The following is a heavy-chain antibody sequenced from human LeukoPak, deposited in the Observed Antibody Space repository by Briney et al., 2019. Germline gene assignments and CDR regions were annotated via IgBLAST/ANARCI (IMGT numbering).Heavy chain of an antibody. CDR3: ARDYCRSISYYDS. J-gene: IGHJ4*02. CDR1: GLTVSTSH. Sequence: GGSLRLFCAASGLTVSTSHMSWVRQAPGKGLEWVSSIYRDGSTYHADSVKGRLTISRENSKNTLYLQMNSLRAEDTALYYCARDYCRSISYYDSWGQGTLVTVSS. CDR2: IYRDGST. D-gene: IGHD2-2*01. V-gene: IGHV3-53*01.